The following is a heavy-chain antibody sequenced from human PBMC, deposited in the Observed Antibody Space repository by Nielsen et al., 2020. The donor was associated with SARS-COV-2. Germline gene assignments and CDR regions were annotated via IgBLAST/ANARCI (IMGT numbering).Heavy chain of an antibody. CDR1: TYSFATYW. Sequence: GESLKISCKGSTYSFATYWIGWVRQMPGKGPEWMGIIFPGDSDTRYSPSFQGRVTMSADKSISTAYLQWSSLRASDTAIYYCARRGYCSGDSCHRAFDYWGQGTLVTVSS. J-gene: IGHJ4*02. V-gene: IGHV5-51*01. CDR3: ARRGYCSGDSCHRAFDY. D-gene: IGHD2-15*01. CDR2: IFPGDSDT.